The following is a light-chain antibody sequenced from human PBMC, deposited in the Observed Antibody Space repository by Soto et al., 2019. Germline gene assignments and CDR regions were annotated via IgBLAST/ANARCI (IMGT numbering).Light chain of an antibody. V-gene: IGLV2-14*01. Sequence: QSALTQPASVSGSPGQSITISCAGTSSDIGGYNYVSWYQQHPGKAPKVMIYEVSNRPSGVSNRFSGSKSGNTASLTISGLQAEDEADYYCSSYTRSNTLYVFGSGTKLTVL. J-gene: IGLJ1*01. CDR2: EVS. CDR1: SSDIGGYNY. CDR3: SSYTRSNTLYV.